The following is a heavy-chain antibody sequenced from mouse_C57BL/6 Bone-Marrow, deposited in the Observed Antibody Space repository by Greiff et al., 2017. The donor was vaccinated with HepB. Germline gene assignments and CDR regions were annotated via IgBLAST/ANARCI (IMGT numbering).Heavy chain of an antibody. V-gene: IGHV1-4*01. CDR2: INPSSGYT. CDR3: AREGYGSSYYFDY. Sequence: QVQLKQSGAELARPGASVKMSCKASGYTFTSYTMHWVKQRPGQGLEWIGYINPSSGYTKYNQKFKDKATLTADKSSSTAYMQLSSLTSEDSAVYYCAREGYGSSYYFDYWGQGTTLTVSS. J-gene: IGHJ2*01. D-gene: IGHD1-1*01. CDR1: GYTFTSYT.